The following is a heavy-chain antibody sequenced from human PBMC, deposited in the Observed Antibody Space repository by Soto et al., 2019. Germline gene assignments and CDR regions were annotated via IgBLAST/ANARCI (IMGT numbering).Heavy chain of an antibody. D-gene: IGHD5-18*01. CDR1: GYTFTRYG. V-gene: IGHV1-18*01. J-gene: IGHJ4*02. Sequence: ASVNVSCKASGYTFTRYGISWVRQAPGQGLEWMGWISAYNGNTNYAQKLQGRVTMTTDTSTSTAYMELRSLRSDDTAVYYCARDPRGYRNEWIDYWGQGTLVTVSS. CDR3: ARDPRGYRNEWIDY. CDR2: ISAYNGNT.